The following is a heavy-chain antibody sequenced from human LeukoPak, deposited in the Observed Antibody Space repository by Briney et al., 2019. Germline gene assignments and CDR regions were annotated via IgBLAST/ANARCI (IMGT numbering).Heavy chain of an antibody. CDR1: GYTFTSYD. CDR2: MNPNSGNT. Sequence: ASVKVSCKASGYTFTSYDINWVRQATGQGLEWMGWMNPNSGNTGYAQKFQGRVTMTRNTSISTAYMELSSLRSEDTAVYYCARGSSNSSSWNVPFAYYYYYMDVWGKGTTVTVSS. J-gene: IGHJ6*03. D-gene: IGHD6-13*01. V-gene: IGHV1-8*01. CDR3: ARGSSNSSSWNVPFAYYYYYMDV.